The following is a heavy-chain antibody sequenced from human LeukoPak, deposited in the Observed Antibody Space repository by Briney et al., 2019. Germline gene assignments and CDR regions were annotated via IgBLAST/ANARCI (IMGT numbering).Heavy chain of an antibody. D-gene: IGHD1-26*01. CDR2: INHSGST. CDR3: AVVGPLYYYYYGMDV. CDR1: GGSISSYY. Sequence: PSETLSLTCTVSGGSISSYYWSWIRQPPGKGLEWIGEINHSGSTNYNPSLKSRVTISVDTSKNQFSLKLSSVTAADTAVYYCAVVGPLYYYYYGMDVWGQGTTVTVSS. V-gene: IGHV4-34*01. J-gene: IGHJ6*02.